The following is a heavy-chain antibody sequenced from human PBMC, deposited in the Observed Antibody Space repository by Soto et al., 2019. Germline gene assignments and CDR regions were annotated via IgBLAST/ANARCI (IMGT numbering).Heavy chain of an antibody. J-gene: IGHJ6*02. CDR2: ISAYNGNT. D-gene: IGHD1-26*01. V-gene: IGHV1-18*04. Sequence: ASVKVSCKASGYTFTSYGISWVRQAPGQGLEWMGWISAYNGNTNYAQKLQGRVTMTTDTSTSTAYMELRSLRSDDTAVYYCAGSGSPYYYYSMDVWGQGTTVTVSS. CDR1: GYTFTSYG. CDR3: AGSGSPYYYYSMDV.